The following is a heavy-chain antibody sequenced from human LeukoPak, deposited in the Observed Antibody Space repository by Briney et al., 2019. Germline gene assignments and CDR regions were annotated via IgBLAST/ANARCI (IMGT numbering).Heavy chain of an antibody. V-gene: IGHV3-48*03. D-gene: IGHD1-7*01. J-gene: IGHJ4*02. CDR1: GFPFCRHE. CDR2: ISSSGSTI. Sequence: GGSLRLFCSASGFPFCRHEMNWVRQAPGKGLEWVSYISSSGSTIYYADAVKGRFTISRDNAKNSLYLQMNSLRAEDTAVYYCARDPTKTGTTYNYWGQGTLVTVSS. CDR3: ARDPTKTGTTYNY.